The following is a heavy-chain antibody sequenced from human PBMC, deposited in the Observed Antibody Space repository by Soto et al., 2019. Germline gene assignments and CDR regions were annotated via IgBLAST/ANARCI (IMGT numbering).Heavy chain of an antibody. CDR1: CGSISGSY. Sequence: SETLALTCTVSCGSISGSYWSWIRQTPGKVLEWVGYIHYSGSTNYNPSLKSRVTMSVDSAKNQFSLQLSSVTAADTAVYFCKNYRRTDAHGYLFAHWGQRYSVTVPS. D-gene: IGHD2-15*01. CDR3: KNYRRTDAHGYLFAH. CDR2: IHYSGST. V-gene: IGHV4-59*01. J-gene: IGHJ1*01.